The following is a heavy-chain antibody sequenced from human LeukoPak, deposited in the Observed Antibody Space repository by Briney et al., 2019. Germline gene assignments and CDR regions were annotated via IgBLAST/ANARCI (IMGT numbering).Heavy chain of an antibody. J-gene: IGHJ5*02. D-gene: IGHD3-10*01. CDR2: MSHSGSA. CDR3: ARRSLREAYNRFDP. V-gene: IGHV4-39*01. CDR1: GGSVTTSSYY. Sequence: PSETLSLTCTVSGGSVTTSSYYWGWIRQPPGKGLEWIGSMSHSGSAFYNPSLKSRVSISVDTSKNQFSLRVTSVTAADTALYYCARRSLREAYNRFDPWGQGTLVAVSS.